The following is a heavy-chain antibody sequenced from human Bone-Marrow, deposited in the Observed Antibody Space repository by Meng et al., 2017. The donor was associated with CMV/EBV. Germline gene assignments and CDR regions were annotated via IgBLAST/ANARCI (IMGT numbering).Heavy chain of an antibody. J-gene: IGHJ5*02. Sequence: GESLKISCAASGFTVSSNYMSWVRQAPGKGLEWVANIKQDGSEKYYVDSVKGRFTISRDNAKNSLYLQMNSLRAEDTAVYYCARDGSLEPWGQGTLVTVSS. CDR3: ARDGSLEP. V-gene: IGHV3-7*01. CDR1: GFTVSSNY. CDR2: IKQDGSEK.